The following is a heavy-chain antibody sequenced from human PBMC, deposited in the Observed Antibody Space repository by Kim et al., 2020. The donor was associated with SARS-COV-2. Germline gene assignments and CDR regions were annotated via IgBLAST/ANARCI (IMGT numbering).Heavy chain of an antibody. D-gene: IGHD3-10*01. Sequence: SETLSLTCTVSGGSISSSSYYWGWIRQPPGKGLEWIGSIYYSGSTYYNPSLKSRVTISVDTSKNQFSLKLSSVTAADTAVYYCARLRKITLLSVGSGRHFAYWGKRALVTVSS. J-gene: IGHJ4*02. V-gene: IGHV4-39*01. CDR3: ARLRKITLLSVGSGRHFAY. CDR1: GGSISSSSYY. CDR2: IYYSGST.